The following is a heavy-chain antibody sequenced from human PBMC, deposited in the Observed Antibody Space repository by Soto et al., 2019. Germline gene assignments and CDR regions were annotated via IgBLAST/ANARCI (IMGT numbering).Heavy chain of an antibody. Sequence: SETLSHTCIVSDGSISSSDYYWRWIRQHPGKGLEWIGYIYYSGSAYYNPSLKSRVTISADTSKNQFSLKVTSVTAADTAVYHCAREVSPNSRGWYTVLVRWFDPWGQGTLVTVSS. J-gene: IGHJ5*02. V-gene: IGHV4-31*03. D-gene: IGHD6-19*01. CDR1: DGSISSSDYY. CDR3: AREVSPNSRGWYTVLVRWFDP. CDR2: IYYSGSA.